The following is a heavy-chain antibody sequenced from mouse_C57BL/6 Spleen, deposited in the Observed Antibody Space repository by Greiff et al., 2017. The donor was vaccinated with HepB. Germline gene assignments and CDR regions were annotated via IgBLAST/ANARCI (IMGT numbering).Heavy chain of an antibody. Sequence: VQLQESGAELARPGASVKLSCKASGYTFTSYGISWVKQRTGQGLEWIGEIYPRSGNTYYNEKFKGKATLTADKSSSTAYMELRSLTSEDSAVYFCARKGVTGLFDYWGQGTTLTVSS. D-gene: IGHD4-1*01. CDR2: IYPRSGNT. J-gene: IGHJ2*01. CDR1: GYTFTSYG. V-gene: IGHV1-81*01. CDR3: ARKGVTGLFDY.